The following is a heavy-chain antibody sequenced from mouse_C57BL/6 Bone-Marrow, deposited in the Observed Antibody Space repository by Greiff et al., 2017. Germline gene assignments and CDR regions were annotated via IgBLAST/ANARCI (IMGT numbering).Heavy chain of an antibody. CDR1: GYSIPSGYY. J-gene: IGHJ3*01. D-gene: IGHD3-2*02. V-gene: IGHV3-6*01. CDR3: ARTAQATVAY. CDR2: ISYDGSN. Sequence: EVQLVESGPGLVKPSQSLSLTCSVTGYSIPSGYYWNWIRQFPGNKLEWMGYISYDGSNNYNPSLQNRIPITRDPSKNQFFLKLNSVATEDTATYYCARTAQATVAYWGQGTLVTVSA.